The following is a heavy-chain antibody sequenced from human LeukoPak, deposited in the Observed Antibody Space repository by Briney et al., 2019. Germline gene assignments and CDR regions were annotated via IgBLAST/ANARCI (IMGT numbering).Heavy chain of an antibody. J-gene: IGHJ5*02. CDR2: INTNTGNP. D-gene: IGHD3-22*01. V-gene: IGHV7-4-1*02. CDR3: ATNIIYGAYENWFDP. Sequence: ASVKVSCKASGYTFTSYAMNWVRQAPGQGLEWMGWINTNTGNPTYAQGFTGRFVFSLDTSVSTVYLQISSLKAEDTAVYYCATNIIYGAYENWFDPWGQGTLVTVSS. CDR1: GYTFTSYA.